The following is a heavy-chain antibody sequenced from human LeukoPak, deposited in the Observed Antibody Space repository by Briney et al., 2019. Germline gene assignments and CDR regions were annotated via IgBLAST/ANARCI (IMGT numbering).Heavy chain of an antibody. D-gene: IGHD6-19*01. CDR1: GLTFSSYA. V-gene: IGHV3-23*01. J-gene: IGHJ3*02. CDR3: AKGSREQWLAFDAFDI. CDR2: ISGSGGST. Sequence: GGSPRLSCAASGLTFSSYAMSWVRQAPGKGLEWVSAISGSGGSTYYADSVKGRFTISRDNSKNTLYLQMNSLRAEDTAVYYCAKGSREQWLAFDAFDIWGQGTMVTVSS.